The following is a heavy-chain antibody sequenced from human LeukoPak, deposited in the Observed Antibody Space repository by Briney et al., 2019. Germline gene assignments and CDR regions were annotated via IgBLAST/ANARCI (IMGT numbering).Heavy chain of an antibody. CDR3: PRTVAGDNDAFDI. CDR1: GYTFTGYY. D-gene: IGHD6-19*01. Sequence: ASVKVSCKASGYTFTGYYMHWVRQAPGHGLEWMGRINPNSGGTNYAQKFQGRVTMTRDTSISTAYMELSRLRSDDTPVYYCPRTVAGDNDAFDIWGERTMGTVSS. V-gene: IGHV1-2*06. CDR2: INPNSGGT. J-gene: IGHJ3*02.